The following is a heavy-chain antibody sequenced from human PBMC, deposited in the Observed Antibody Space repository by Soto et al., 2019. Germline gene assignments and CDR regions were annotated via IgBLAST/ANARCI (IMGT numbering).Heavy chain of an antibody. CDR1: GFTVSSNY. V-gene: IGHV3-53*04. D-gene: IGHD2-15*01. CDR2: IYSGGGT. Sequence: GGSLRLSCAASGFTVSSNYMSWVRQAPGKGLEWVSVIYSGGGTYYPGSVTGRFTISRHNSKNTLYLQMNSLRAEHTAVYYCARDLVAATPTSYYYMDVWGKGTTVTVSS. CDR3: ARDLVAATPTSYYYMDV. J-gene: IGHJ6*03.